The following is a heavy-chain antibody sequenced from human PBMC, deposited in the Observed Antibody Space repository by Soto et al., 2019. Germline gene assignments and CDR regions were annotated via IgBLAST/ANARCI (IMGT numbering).Heavy chain of an antibody. D-gene: IGHD6-6*01. CDR2: ISSSSSTI. Sequence: GSLRLSCAASGFTFSSYSMNWVRQAPGKGLEWVSYISSSSSTIYYADSVKGRFTISRDNAKNSLYLQMNSLRAEDTAVYYCAKDSTEYSSSSPNDYWGQGTLVTVSS. CDR1: GFTFSSYS. J-gene: IGHJ4*02. CDR3: AKDSTEYSSSSPNDY. V-gene: IGHV3-48*01.